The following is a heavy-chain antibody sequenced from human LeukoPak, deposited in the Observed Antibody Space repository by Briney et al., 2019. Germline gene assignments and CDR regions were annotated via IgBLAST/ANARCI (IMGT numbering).Heavy chain of an antibody. CDR2: ISSSSSYI. CDR3: ARAGSSGSVDY. CDR1: GFTFSSYS. J-gene: IGHJ4*02. Sequence: GGSLRLSCAASGFTFSSYSMSWVRQAPGKGLEWVSSISSSSSYIYYADSVKGRFTISRDNAKNSLYLQMNSLRAEDTAVYYCARAGSSGSVDYWGQGTLVTVSS. D-gene: IGHD3-22*01. V-gene: IGHV3-21*04.